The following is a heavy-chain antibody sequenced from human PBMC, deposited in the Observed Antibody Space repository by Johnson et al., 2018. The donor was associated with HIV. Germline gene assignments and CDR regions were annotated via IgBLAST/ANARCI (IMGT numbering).Heavy chain of an antibody. J-gene: IGHJ3*02. Sequence: EQLVESGGGLVQPGGSLRLSCAVSGFTFSNFAMHWVRQAPGKGLEYVSAISSNGIGTYYANSVDGRFTISRDNDKNTLYLEMGSLRVEDMAVYYCARSRGPMRKDAFDIWGHGTKVTVSS. CDR2: ISSNGIGT. CDR1: GFTFSNFA. D-gene: IGHD3-10*01. V-gene: IGHV3-64*01. CDR3: ARSRGPMRKDAFDI.